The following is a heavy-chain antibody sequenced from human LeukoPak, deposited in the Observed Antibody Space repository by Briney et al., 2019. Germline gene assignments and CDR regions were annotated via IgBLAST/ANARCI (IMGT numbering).Heavy chain of an antibody. J-gene: IGHJ6*03. CDR2: INWNGDTT. D-gene: IGHD2-2*02. CDR1: GFTFDNYG. CDR3: ARVSNYCSSTSCYTLYYYYFMDV. Sequence: GGSLRLSCAASGFTFDNYGMSWVRQAPGKGLEWVSGINWNGDTTAYADSVKGRFTISRDNAKNSLYLQMNSLRAEDTALYYCARVSNYCSSTSCYTLYYYYFMDVCGKGTTVTVSS. V-gene: IGHV3-20*04.